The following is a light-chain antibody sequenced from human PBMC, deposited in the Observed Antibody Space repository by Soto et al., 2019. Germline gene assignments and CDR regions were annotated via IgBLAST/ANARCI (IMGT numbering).Light chain of an antibody. CDR3: QPLHSCPLA. CDR1: QGISSY. J-gene: IGKJ4*01. V-gene: IGKV1-9*01. CDR2: AAS. Sequence: DIQLTQSPSFLSASVGDRVTITFRASQGISSYLAWYQEKPGKAPKLLIYAASIFQSGVPSRFSGSGSGTEFTLTISSLQPDYFATYDCQPLHSCPLALGGGTKVVI.